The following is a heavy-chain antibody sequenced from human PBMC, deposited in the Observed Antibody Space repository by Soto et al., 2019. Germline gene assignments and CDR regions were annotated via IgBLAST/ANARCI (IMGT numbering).Heavy chain of an antibody. D-gene: IGHD2-21*02. CDR1: GVTVSNTY. V-gene: IGHV3-66*01. J-gene: IGHJ4*02. CDR3: ATDPEDCGGDCYSRY. Sequence: EVQLVDSGGDLVQPGESLRLSCAASGVTVSNTYMTWVRQAPGNGLEWVSVIYTSGDTYYADSVRGRFTISRDDSRNTLYLQMHSLRVEYTAVYFCATDPEDCGGDCYSRYWGQGTLVTVSS. CDR2: IYTSGDT.